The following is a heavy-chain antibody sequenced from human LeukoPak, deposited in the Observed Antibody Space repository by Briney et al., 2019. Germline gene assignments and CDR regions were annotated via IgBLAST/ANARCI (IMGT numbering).Heavy chain of an antibody. CDR1: GFIVRNYA. V-gene: IGHV3-23*01. CDR3: AKDSGQWLRSPFDY. J-gene: IGHJ4*02. Sequence: GGSLRLSCAASGFIVRNYAMSWVRQAPGKGLEWVSGISNSGGYTYYADSVRGRFTISRDNSKNPLYLKMNSLRAEDTAVYSCAKDSGQWLRSPFDYWGQGTLVTVSS. D-gene: IGHD5-12*01. CDR2: ISNSGGYT.